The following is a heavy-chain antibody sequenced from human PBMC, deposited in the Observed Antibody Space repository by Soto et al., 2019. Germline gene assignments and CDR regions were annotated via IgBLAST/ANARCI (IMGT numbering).Heavy chain of an antibody. CDR3: ARPNLVPAATDAFDI. Sequence: QVQLVQSGAEVKKPGSSVKVSCKASGGTFSSYTISWVRQAPGQGLEWMGRIIPILGIANYAQKFQGRVTITADKSTSTAYMELSSLRAEDTAVDYCARPNLVPAATDAFDIWGQGTMVTVSS. J-gene: IGHJ3*02. D-gene: IGHD2-2*01. V-gene: IGHV1-69*02. CDR2: IIPILGIA. CDR1: GGTFSSYT.